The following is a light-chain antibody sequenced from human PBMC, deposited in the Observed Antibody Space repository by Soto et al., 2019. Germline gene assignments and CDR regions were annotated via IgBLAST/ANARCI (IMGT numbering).Light chain of an antibody. CDR3: QQRGNWPIT. V-gene: IGKV3-11*01. CDR2: GAS. CDR1: QSVSRD. J-gene: IGKJ5*01. Sequence: EIVMTQSPATLSVSPGERATLSCRASQSVSRDLAWYHQKPGQAPRLISYGASTRATGIPARFSGSGSGTDFTLTISSLEPEDFAVYYCQQRGNWPITFGQGTRLEIK.